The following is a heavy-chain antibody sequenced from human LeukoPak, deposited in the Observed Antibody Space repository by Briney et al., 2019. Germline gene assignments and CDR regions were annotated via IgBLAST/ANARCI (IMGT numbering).Heavy chain of an antibody. V-gene: IGHV4-39*01. CDR2: FYNNGRT. CDR1: GGSICSGSYY. D-gene: IGHD3-10*01. J-gene: IGHJ4*02. Sequence: SETLSLTCTVSGGSICSGSYYWGWIRQPPGKGLEWIGSFYNNGRTYYNPSLKSRVIISVHTSNTHFSLKLTSVTAADTAVYYCVLFPGYWGQGTLVTVSS. CDR3: VLFPGY.